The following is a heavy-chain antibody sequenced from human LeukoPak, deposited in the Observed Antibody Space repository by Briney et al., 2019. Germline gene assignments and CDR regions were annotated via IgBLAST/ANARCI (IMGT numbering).Heavy chain of an antibody. CDR2: ISWNSGSI. CDR3: AKGTTWNYEYNWFDP. Sequence: PGRSLRLPCAASGFTFDDYAMHWVRQAPGKGLEWVSGISWNSGSIGYADSVKGRFTISRDNAKNSLYLQMNSLRAEDTALYYCAKGTTWNYEYNWFDPWGQGTLVIVSS. CDR1: GFTFDDYA. V-gene: IGHV3-9*01. J-gene: IGHJ5*02. D-gene: IGHD1-7*01.